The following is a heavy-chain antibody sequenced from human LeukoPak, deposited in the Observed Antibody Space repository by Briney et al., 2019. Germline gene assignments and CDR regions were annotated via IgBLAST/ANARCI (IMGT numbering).Heavy chain of an antibody. J-gene: IGHJ4*02. V-gene: IGHV3-23*01. D-gene: IGHD3-10*01. CDR2: ISGSGGGT. CDR1: GFTFSSYA. CDR3: AKNYYGSGSSVDY. Sequence: GGFLRLSCAASGFTFSSYAMSWVRQAPGKGLEWVSAISGSGGGTYYADSVKGRFTISRDNSKNTLYLQMNSLRAEDTAVYYCAKNYYGSGSSVDYWGQGTLVTVSS.